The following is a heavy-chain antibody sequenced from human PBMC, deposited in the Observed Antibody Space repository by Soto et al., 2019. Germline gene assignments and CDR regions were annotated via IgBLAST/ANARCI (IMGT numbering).Heavy chain of an antibody. CDR1: GFTFTGFA. CDR2: TSFDGSNE. J-gene: IGHJ4*02. V-gene: IGHV3-30-3*01. D-gene: IGHD3-10*01. CDR3: ARVTGFYGSGEIDY. Sequence: QVQLVESGGGVVQPGRSLRLSCEASGFTFTGFAMYWVRQAPGKGLEWVAVTSFDGSNEYYADFVEGRFTISRDNSKNTLYLQMNSLRPEDTAVYYCARVTGFYGSGEIDYWGQGTLVTVSS.